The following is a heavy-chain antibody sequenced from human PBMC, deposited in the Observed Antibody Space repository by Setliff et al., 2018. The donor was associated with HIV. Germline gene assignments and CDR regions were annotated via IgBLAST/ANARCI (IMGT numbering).Heavy chain of an antibody. CDR1: GDTFTTYA. Sequence: ASVKVSCKASGDTFTTYALHWVRQAPGQRLEWMGWINAGNGDTKPSQKFQGRVTITRDTSASKAYMELSSLRSEDTGVYYCAIGSSNWPHRPNNYYFDYWGQGTPVTVSS. CDR3: AIGSSNWPHRPNNYYFDY. D-gene: IGHD6-13*01. V-gene: IGHV1-3*01. J-gene: IGHJ4*02. CDR2: INAGNGDT.